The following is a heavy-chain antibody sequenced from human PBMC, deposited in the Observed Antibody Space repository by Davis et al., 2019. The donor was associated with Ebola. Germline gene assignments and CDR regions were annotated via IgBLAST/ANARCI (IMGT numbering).Heavy chain of an antibody. J-gene: IGHJ4*02. CDR3: TRESYRGTYSDY. Sequence: PRGSLRLSCVASGFTFDAYGMSWVRQAPGKGLEWVSSIFWNGGGRGYADSVKGRFTISRDNGKTSLFLQMNNLRPEDTAMYYCTRESYRGTYSDYWGQGTLVTVSS. CDR2: IFWNGGGR. CDR1: GFTFDAYG. D-gene: IGHD3-10*01. V-gene: IGHV3-20*04.